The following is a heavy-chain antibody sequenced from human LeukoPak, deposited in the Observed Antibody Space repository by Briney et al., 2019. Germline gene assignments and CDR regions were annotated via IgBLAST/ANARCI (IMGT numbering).Heavy chain of an antibody. V-gene: IGHV1-69*06. CDR3: ARDLRRGSSSWYVSGGDY. D-gene: IGHD6-13*01. Sequence: SVKVSCKASGGTFSSYTFTWVRQAPGQGLEWMGGIIPMFGSANSAQKFQDRVTITADTSTSTAYMELRSLRSDDTAVYYCARDLRRGSSSWYVSGGDYWGQGTLVTVSS. CDR2: IIPMFGSA. CDR1: GGTFSSYT. J-gene: IGHJ4*02.